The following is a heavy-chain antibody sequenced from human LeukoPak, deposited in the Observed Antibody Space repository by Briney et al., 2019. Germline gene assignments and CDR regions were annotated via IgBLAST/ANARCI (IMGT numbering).Heavy chain of an antibody. Sequence: SETLSLTCAIYGGSFSGYYWSWFRQPPGKGLEWIGEISHAGGASYNPSLKSRVTISEDTSKNQFSLNLSSVTAADTAAYYCARGPPPDFDRSGFYYNYWGQGTLVIVSS. CDR1: GGSFSGYY. J-gene: IGHJ4*02. V-gene: IGHV4-34*01. D-gene: IGHD3-22*01. CDR2: ISHAGGA. CDR3: ARGPPPDFDRSGFYYNY.